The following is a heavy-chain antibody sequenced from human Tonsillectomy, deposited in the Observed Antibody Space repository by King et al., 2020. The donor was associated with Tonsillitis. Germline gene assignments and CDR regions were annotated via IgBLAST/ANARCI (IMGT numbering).Heavy chain of an antibody. CDR3: AKARQWLVHFDY. V-gene: IGHV3-30*18. Sequence: QLVQSGGGVVQPGRSLRLSCAASGFTFSSYGIHWVRQAPGKGLEWGAVISSDGSKKYYADSVRGRCTISRDNSKNTLYLQMNSLRADDTAVYYCAKARQWLVHFDYWGQGTLVTVSS. CDR2: ISSDGSKK. D-gene: IGHD6-19*01. CDR1: GFTFSSYG. J-gene: IGHJ4*02.